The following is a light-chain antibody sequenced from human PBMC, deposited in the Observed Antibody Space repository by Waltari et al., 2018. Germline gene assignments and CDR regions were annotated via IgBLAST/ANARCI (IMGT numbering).Light chain of an antibody. CDR3: QHYGSSPYT. CDR1: QSVTTRD. J-gene: IGKJ2*01. V-gene: IGKV3-20*01. Sequence: EIVLTQSPGTLSLSPGERATLSCRASQSVTTRDLAWYQQKPGQAPRLLIYGASSRATGIPDRFSGSGSGTDFTLTISRLEPEDFAVYYCQHYGSSPYTFGQGTKLEIK. CDR2: GAS.